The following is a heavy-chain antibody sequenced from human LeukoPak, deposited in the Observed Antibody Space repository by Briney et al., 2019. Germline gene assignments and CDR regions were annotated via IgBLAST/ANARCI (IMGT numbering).Heavy chain of an antibody. V-gene: IGHV3-11*06. Sequence: RGSPRLSPAPPRFTSSDSYATWIRHTPGKGLEWVSYIYGTNSYTNYAHSVKGRFTTARDNTPNSLYLHINTPRAADTAVYSCAREWVTYSNSPYYYGMDVWGQGTTVTVSS. CDR3: AREWVTYSNSPYYYGMDV. CDR2: IYGTNSYT. D-gene: IGHD4-11*01. J-gene: IGHJ6*02. CDR1: RFTSSDSY.